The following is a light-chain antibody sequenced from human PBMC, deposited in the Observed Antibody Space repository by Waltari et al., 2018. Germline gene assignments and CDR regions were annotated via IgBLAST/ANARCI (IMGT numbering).Light chain of an antibody. CDR2: EVS. CDR3: SAYAGTLV. J-gene: IGLJ2*01. CDR1: SSDVANYNY. V-gene: IGLV2-8*01. Sequence: QSALTQPPSASGSLGQSVTLSCTGTSSDVANYNYVSWYQQHPGKAPKLRIFEVSKRPSGVPDRFSGTKSGYTASLTVSGLQAGDEADYYCSAYAGTLVFGGGTKLTVL.